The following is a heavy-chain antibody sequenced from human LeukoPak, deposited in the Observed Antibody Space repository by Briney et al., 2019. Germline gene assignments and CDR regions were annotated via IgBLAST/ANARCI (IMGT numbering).Heavy chain of an antibody. V-gene: IGHV4-34*01. Sequence: SETLSLTCAVYGGSFSGYYWSWIRKPPGKGLEWIGEINHSGSTNYNPSLKSRVTISVDTSKNQFSLKLSSVTAADTAVYYCARNSDSSGYYLEYWGQGTLVTVSS. D-gene: IGHD3-22*01. J-gene: IGHJ4*02. CDR1: GGSFSGYY. CDR2: INHSGST. CDR3: ARNSDSSGYYLEY.